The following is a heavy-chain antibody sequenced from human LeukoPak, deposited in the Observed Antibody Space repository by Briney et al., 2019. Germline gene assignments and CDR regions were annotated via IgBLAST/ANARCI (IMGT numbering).Heavy chain of an antibody. CDR3: ARAGRRSHYYYYYGMDV. J-gene: IGHJ6*02. Sequence: SQTLSLTCTVSGGSISSGGYSWSWIRQPPGKGLEWIGYIYHSGSTYYNPSLKSRVTISVDRSKNQFSLKLSSVTAADKAVYYCARAGRRSHYYYYYGMDVWGQGTTVTVSS. CDR2: IYHSGST. V-gene: IGHV4-30-2*01. CDR1: GGSISSGGYS.